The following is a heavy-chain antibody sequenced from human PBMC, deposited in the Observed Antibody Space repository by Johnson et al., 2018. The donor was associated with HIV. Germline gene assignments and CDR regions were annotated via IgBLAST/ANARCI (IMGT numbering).Heavy chain of an antibody. D-gene: IGHD5-24*01. CDR2: INLNGGST. V-gene: IGHV3-20*04. Sequence: VQLLESGGGLVQPGGSLRLSCAASKFTFSSYWMSWVRQAPGKGLEWVSGINLNGGSTGYADSVKGRFTISRDNSKDTLYLRMNNLRAEDTAMYYCARACRDGYTCDAFDIWGQGTKVTVSS. CDR3: ARACRDGYTCDAFDI. CDR1: KFTFSSYW. J-gene: IGHJ3*02.